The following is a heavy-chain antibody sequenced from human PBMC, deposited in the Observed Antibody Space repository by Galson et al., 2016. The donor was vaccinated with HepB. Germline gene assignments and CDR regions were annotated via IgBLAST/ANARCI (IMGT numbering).Heavy chain of an antibody. CDR2: ISTDGSTT. CDR1: GFTFRDYP. Sequence: SLRLSCAASGFTFRDYPLHWVRQPPGKGLEYVSFISTDGSTTYYADSVRARFTTSRDNSRNTLFLQLSSLRSEDTAVYYCVKRVYDILTGYHDYWGRGTLVTVSS. V-gene: IGHV3-64D*06. CDR3: VKRVYDILTGYHDY. D-gene: IGHD3-9*01. J-gene: IGHJ4*02.